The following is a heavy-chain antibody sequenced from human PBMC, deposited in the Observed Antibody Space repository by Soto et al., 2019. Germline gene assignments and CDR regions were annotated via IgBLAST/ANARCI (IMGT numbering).Heavy chain of an antibody. CDR2: IRGKANSYTT. Sequence: EVQLVESGGGLVQPGGSLRLSFAASGLIFSDYPMDWVRQAPGKGLEGVGRIRGKANSYTTEYAASVKGRFTISRDDSKNSLYLQMNSLKTEDTAVYYCAMLGGWSGGSNDMDVWGQGTTVTVSS. J-gene: IGHJ6*02. CDR1: GLIFSDYP. V-gene: IGHV3-72*01. CDR3: AMLGGWSGGSNDMDV. D-gene: IGHD6-19*01.